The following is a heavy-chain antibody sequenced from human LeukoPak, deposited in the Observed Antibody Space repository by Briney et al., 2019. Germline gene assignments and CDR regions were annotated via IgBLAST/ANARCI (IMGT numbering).Heavy chain of an antibody. CDR3: ARDPAGGDYVDAFDI. CDR1: GFTFSSYS. Sequence: PGGSLRLSCAASGFTFSSYSMNWVRQAPGKGLEWVSYISSSSSTIYYVDSVKGRFTISRDNAKNSLYLQMNSLRAEDTAVYYCARDPAGGDYVDAFDIWGQGTMVTVSS. J-gene: IGHJ3*02. D-gene: IGHD4-17*01. V-gene: IGHV3-48*01. CDR2: ISSSSSTI.